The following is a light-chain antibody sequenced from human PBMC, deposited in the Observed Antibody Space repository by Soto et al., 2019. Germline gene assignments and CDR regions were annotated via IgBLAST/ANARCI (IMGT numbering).Light chain of an antibody. V-gene: IGKV4-1*01. CDR1: QSVLYSSTNKNY. Sequence: DIVMTQSPDSLAVSLGERATINCKSSQSVLYSSTNKNYLAWYQQKAGQPPKLLIYWASTRESGVPDRISGSGSGTDFSLTISSLQAEDVAVYYCQQYYSSPRTFGQGTTLEIK. J-gene: IGKJ2*01. CDR2: WAS. CDR3: QQYYSSPRT.